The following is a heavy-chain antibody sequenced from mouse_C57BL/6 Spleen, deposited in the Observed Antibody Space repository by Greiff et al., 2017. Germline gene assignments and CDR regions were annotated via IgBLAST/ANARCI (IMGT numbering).Heavy chain of an antibody. Sequence: VQLQQPGAELVKPGASVKLSCKASGYTFTSYWMHWVKQRPGQGLEWIGMIHPNSGSTNYNEKFKSKATLTVDKSSSTAYMQLSSLTSEDSAVYYCARGDLLGGAWFAYWGQGTLVTVSA. CDR2: IHPNSGST. V-gene: IGHV1-64*01. CDR3: ARGDLLGGAWFAY. J-gene: IGHJ3*01. D-gene: IGHD2-1*01. CDR1: GYTFTSYW.